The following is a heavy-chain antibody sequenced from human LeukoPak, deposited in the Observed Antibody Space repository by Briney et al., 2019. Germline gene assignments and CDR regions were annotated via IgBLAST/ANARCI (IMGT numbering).Heavy chain of an antibody. J-gene: IGHJ4*02. CDR2: ISGSGGST. CDR1: GFTFSSYA. Sequence: GGSLRLSCAASGFTFSSYAMSWVRQAPGKGLEWVSAISGSGGSTYYADSVKGRFTISRDNPKNTLYLQMNSLRAEDTAVYYCARVEYSSSPPFDYWGQGTLVTVSS. V-gene: IGHV3-23*01. CDR3: ARVEYSSSPPFDY. D-gene: IGHD6-6*01.